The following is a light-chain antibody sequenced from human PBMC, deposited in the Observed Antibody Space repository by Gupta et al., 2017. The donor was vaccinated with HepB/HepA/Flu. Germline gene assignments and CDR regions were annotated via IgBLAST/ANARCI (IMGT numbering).Light chain of an antibody. J-gene: IGLJ2*01. CDR3: CSYVGSSTVV. CDR2: EVT. Sequence: QSALTQPPSVSGSPGQAITISCTGTSNDVGAYNFVSWYHHHPDKAPELMIYEVTKRPSGVSNRFSGSKSGHTASLTISGLQPEDEADDYCCSYVGSSTVVFGGGTKLTVL. CDR1: SNDVGAYNF. V-gene: IGLV2-23*02.